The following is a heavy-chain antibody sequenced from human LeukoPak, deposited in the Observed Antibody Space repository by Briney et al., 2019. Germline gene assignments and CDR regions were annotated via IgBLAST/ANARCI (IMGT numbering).Heavy chain of an antibody. V-gene: IGHV3-30*02. J-gene: IGHJ6*03. CDR1: GFTFSSYG. D-gene: IGHD2-2*02. CDR3: AKVYNYFYYMDV. Sequence: GGPLRLPCAASGFTFSSYGMHCPRHAPGKGLEWVTFIRYDGNDKYYAHSVKGRFTISRDNSKYTLNLQMNSLRVEDTAVYHCAKVYNYFYYMDVWGKGTTVTVSS. CDR2: IRYDGNDK.